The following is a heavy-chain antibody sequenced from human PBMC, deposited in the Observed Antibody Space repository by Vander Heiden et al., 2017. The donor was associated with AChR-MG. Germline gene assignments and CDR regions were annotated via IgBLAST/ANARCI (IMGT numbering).Heavy chain of an antibody. D-gene: IGHD6-6*01. V-gene: IGHV3-73*02. CDR1: GFTFSGSA. J-gene: IGHJ5*02. CDR3: IALPAGGGIAARDNWFDP. CDR2: IRSKANSYAT. Sequence: EVQLVESGGGLVQPGGSLKLSCAASGFTFSGSAMHGVRQASGKGLEWVGRIRSKANSYATAYAASVKGRFTISRDDSKNTAYLQMNSLKTEDTAVYYCIALPAGGGIAARDNWFDPWGQGTLVTVSS.